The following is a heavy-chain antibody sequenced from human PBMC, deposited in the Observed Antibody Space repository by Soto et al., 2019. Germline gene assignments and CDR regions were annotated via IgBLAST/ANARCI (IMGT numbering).Heavy chain of an antibody. J-gene: IGHJ6*02. CDR2: IYHSGST. V-gene: IGHV4-4*02. Sequence: SETLSLTCAVSGGSISSSNWWSWVRQPPGKGLEWIGEIYHSGSTNYNPSLKSRVTISVDKSKNQFSLKLSSVTAADTAVYYCARAGAAARLSYYYGMDVWGQGTTVTVSS. D-gene: IGHD6-6*01. CDR1: GGSISSSNW. CDR3: ARAGAAARLSYYYGMDV.